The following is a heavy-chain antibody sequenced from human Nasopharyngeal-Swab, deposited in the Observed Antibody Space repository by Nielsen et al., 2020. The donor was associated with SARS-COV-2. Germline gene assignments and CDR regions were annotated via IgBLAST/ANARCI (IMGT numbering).Heavy chain of an antibody. D-gene: IGHD2-15*01. J-gene: IGHJ4*02. CDR1: GFTFSDSA. CDR2: VRSKGNNYAT. Sequence: ESLEISWACCGFTFSDSAIHWVRQASGKGLEWVGRVRSKGNNYATAYSASVKGRFIIFRDDPTNTAYLQMNSLKTEDTAMYYCTRCGGGCYSGRDYWGQGTLVTVSS. CDR3: TRCGGGCYSGRDY. V-gene: IGHV3-73*01.